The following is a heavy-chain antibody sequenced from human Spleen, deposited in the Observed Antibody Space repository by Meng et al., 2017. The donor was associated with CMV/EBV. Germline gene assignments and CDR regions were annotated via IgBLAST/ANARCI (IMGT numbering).Heavy chain of an antibody. CDR3: ARGSGSYPGGRFHY. Sequence: KASGYTCTGYYMHWVRQAPGQGLEWMGGINPNSGVTSYAQKFQGRVTMTRDTSIKTAYMELSRLRSGDTAVYYCARGSGSYPGGRFHYWGQGSLVTVSS. CDR2: INPNSGVT. V-gene: IGHV1-2*02. CDR1: GYTCTGYY. D-gene: IGHD1-26*01. J-gene: IGHJ4*02.